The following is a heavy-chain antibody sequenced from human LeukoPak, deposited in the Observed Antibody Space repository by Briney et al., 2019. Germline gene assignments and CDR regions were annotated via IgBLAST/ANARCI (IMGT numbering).Heavy chain of an antibody. V-gene: IGHV3-23*01. CDR2: ISKSGDST. CDR3: AKLSGWTGWFFDY. D-gene: IGHD6-19*01. CDR1: GSTFSSYA. Sequence: PGGSLRLSCAASGSTFSSYAISWVRQAPGKGLEWVSAISKSGDSTYYADSVKGRFTISGDNSKNTIYLQMNSLRVEDTAVYYCAKLSGWTGWFFDYWGQGTVVTVSS. J-gene: IGHJ4*02.